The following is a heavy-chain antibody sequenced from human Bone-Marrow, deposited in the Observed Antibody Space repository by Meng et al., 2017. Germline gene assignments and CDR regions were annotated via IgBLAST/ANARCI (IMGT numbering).Heavy chain of an antibody. Sequence: GESPKISCASSGFQFSGYAMTWVRQAPGKGLEWVSVIRASGNIFYADSAKGRFTISRDNSKNTMYLQMNSLTVEDAAEYYCEKDTESREWPRGYFDAWGQGTLVTVSS. V-gene: IGHV3-23*01. CDR2: IRASGNI. D-gene: IGHD5-12*01. CDR1: GFQFSGYA. CDR3: EKDTESREWPRGYFDA. J-gene: IGHJ4*02.